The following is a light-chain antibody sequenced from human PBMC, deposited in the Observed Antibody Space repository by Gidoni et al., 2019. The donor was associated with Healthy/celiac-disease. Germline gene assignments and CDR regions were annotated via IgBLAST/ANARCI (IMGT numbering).Light chain of an antibody. CDR2: AAS. CDR1: QSISSY. CDR3: QQSYSTPLT. V-gene: IGKV1-39*01. Sequence: DMQMAQSASALYAPVGDRVTITCRASQSISSYLNWYQQKPGKAPKLLIYAASSLQSGVPSRFSGSGSGTDFTLTISSLQPEDFATYYCQQSYSTPLTFGGGTKVEIK. J-gene: IGKJ4*01.